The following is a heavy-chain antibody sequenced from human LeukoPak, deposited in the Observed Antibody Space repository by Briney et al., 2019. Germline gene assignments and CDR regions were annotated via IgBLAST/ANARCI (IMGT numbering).Heavy chain of an antibody. CDR3: ARDVYYYDSSGYENAFDI. J-gene: IGHJ3*02. V-gene: IGHV4-34*01. CDR2: INHSGST. CDR1: GGSFSGYY. Sequence: SETLSLTCAVYGGSFSGYYWSWIRQPPGKGLEWIGEINHSGSTNYNPSLKSRVTMSVDTSKNQFSLKLSSVTAADTAVYYCARDVYYYDSSGYENAFDIWGQGTMVTVSS. D-gene: IGHD3-22*01.